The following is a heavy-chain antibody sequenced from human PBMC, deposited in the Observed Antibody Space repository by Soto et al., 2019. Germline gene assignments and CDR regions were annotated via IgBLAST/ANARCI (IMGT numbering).Heavy chain of an antibody. CDR1: GGSISSSSYY. V-gene: IGHV4-39*01. Sequence: SETLSLTCAVCGGSISSSSYYWGWIRQPPGKGLEWIGSIYYSGSAYYNPSLKSRVTISVDTSKNQFSLKLSSVTAADTAVYYCARRYGVAFDIWGQGTMVT. J-gene: IGHJ3*02. CDR2: IYYSGSA. CDR3: ARRYGVAFDI. D-gene: IGHD3-10*01.